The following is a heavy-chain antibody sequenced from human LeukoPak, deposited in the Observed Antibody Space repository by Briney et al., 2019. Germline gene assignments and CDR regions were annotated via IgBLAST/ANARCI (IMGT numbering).Heavy chain of an antibody. J-gene: IGHJ5*02. CDR1: GGSIGSSRYY. D-gene: IGHD3-22*01. CDR2: IYYSGST. Sequence: PSETLPLTCTVSGGSIGSSRYYWGWIRQPPGEGLEWIGYIYYSGSTNYNPSLKNRVTISVDTSKNQCSLKLSSVTAADPAVYYCARARGYYDSSGFDAWGQGTLVTVSS. V-gene: IGHV4-61*05. CDR3: ARARGYYDSSGFDA.